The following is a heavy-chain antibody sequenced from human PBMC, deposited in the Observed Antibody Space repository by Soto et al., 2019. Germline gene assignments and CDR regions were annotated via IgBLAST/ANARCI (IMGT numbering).Heavy chain of an antibody. CDR2: ISAYNGNT. J-gene: IGHJ6*03. V-gene: IGHV1-18*01. CDR1: GYTFTSYG. D-gene: IGHD2-2*01. CDR3: ASMGRHCSSTSCPPKQNYYYYYYMDV. Sequence: ASVKVSCKASGYTFTSYGISWVRQAPGQGLEWMGWISAYNGNTNYAQKLQGRVTMTTDTSTSTAYMELRSLRSDDTAVYYCASMGRHCSSTSCPPKQNYYYYYYMDVWGKGTTVTVSS.